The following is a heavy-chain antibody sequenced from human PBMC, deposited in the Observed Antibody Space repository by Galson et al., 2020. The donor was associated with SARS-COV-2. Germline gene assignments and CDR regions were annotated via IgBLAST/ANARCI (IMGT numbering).Heavy chain of an antibody. CDR2: IYKNGRT. J-gene: IGHJ6*02. CDR3: ARDNSPCVTIFGLLTGTCGMDV. CDR1: GGSISSGNYY. Sequence: QTLSLTCTVSGGSISSGNYYWSWIRQPAGKGLEWIGRIYKNGRTDYSPSLWSQVTISVDTSKNQFSLRLSSVTAADTAVYYCARDNSPCVTIFGLLTGTCGMDVWGQGTTVTVAS. V-gene: IGHV4-61*02. D-gene: IGHD3-3*01.